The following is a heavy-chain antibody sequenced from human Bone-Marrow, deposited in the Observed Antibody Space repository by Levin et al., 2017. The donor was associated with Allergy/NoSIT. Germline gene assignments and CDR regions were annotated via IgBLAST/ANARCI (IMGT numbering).Heavy chain of an antibody. CDR2: ISYNAKT. CDR1: GYSINTSYH. V-gene: IGHV4-38-2*02. Sequence: LPLLSAVSGYSINTSYHWGWFRQPTAPPLQWLGSISYNAKTTYNPHLRSRVTISLDTSRNQFSLGLISATAADTAVYFCARDGGYQLIELLSYFDCWGQGTLVTVSS. CDR3: ARDGGYQLIELLSYFDC. D-gene: IGHD1-26*01. J-gene: IGHJ4*02.